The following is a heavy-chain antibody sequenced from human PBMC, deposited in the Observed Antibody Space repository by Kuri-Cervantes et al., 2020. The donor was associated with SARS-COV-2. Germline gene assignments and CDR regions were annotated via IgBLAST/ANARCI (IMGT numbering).Heavy chain of an antibody. D-gene: IGHD3-22*01. CDR2: IYYTGSA. J-gene: IGHJ4*02. CDR1: GGSVSSGSYY. V-gene: IGHV4-39*01. CDR3: ACLSSGYNDVFDF. Sequence: SETLSLTCTVSGGSVSSGSYYWGWIRQPPGKGLEWIGSIYYTGSAYYNSSLKSRVTISVDTSKNQFSLKLSSVTAADTAVYYCACLSSGYNDVFDFWGQGMLVTVSS.